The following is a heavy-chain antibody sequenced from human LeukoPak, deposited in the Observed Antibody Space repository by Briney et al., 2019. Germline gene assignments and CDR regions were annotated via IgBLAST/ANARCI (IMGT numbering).Heavy chain of an antibody. V-gene: IGHV4-39*01. Sequence: SETLSLTCTVSGGSISSSSYYWGWIRQPPGKGLEWIGSIYYSGSTYYNPSLKSRVTISVDTSKNQFSLKLSSVTAADTAVYYCARQKDDYDILTGYYGFDYWGQGTLVTVSS. J-gene: IGHJ4*02. CDR1: GGSISSSSYY. D-gene: IGHD3-9*01. CDR2: IYYSGST. CDR3: ARQKDDYDILTGYYGFDY.